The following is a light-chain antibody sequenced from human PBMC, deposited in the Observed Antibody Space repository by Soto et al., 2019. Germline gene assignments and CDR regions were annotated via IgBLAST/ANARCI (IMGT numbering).Light chain of an antibody. CDR2: GAS. Sequence: EVVLTQSPGTLSLSPGERATLSCRASQSVGSSYLAWYQQKPGQAPRLLIYGASTRVTGIPARFSGSGSGTEFTLTISSLQSEDFAVYHCQQYYNWWTFGQGTKVDI. CDR1: QSVGSSY. V-gene: IGKV3-15*01. J-gene: IGKJ1*01. CDR3: QQYYNWWT.